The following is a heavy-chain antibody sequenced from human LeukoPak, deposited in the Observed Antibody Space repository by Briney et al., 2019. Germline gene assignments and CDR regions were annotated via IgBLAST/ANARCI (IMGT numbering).Heavy chain of an antibody. CDR1: GFTFSSYS. Sequence: GGSLRLSCAASGFTFSSYSMNWVRQAPGKGLEWVSSISSSSSYIYYADSVKGRFTISRDNAKNSLYLQMNSLRAEDAAVYYCARRQIVATTSYYYYYMDVWGKGTTVTISS. CDR2: ISSSSSYI. V-gene: IGHV3-21*01. J-gene: IGHJ6*03. CDR3: ARRQIVATTSYYYYYMDV. D-gene: IGHD5-12*01.